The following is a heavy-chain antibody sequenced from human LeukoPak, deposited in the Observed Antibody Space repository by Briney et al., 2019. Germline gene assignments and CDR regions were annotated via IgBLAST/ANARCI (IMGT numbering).Heavy chain of an antibody. CDR1: GYSFTNYW. CDR2: IDPSDSYT. V-gene: IGHV5-10-1*01. CDR3: ASTHFSGYCSGGSCYSWSY. Sequence: GESLKISCKVSGYSFTNYWIGWVRQMPGKGLEWMGRIDPSDSYTNYSPSFQGHVTISADKSISTAYLQWSSLKASDTAMYYCASTHFSGYCSGGSCYSWSYWGQGTLVTVSS. J-gene: IGHJ4*02. D-gene: IGHD2-15*01.